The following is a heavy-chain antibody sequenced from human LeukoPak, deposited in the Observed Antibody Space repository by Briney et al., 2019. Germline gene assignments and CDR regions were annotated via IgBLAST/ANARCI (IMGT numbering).Heavy chain of an antibody. V-gene: IGHV1-2*02. CDR3: ARDDDLGYYFDY. Sequence: ASVTVSCKASGYTFTGYYMHWVRQAPGQGLEWMGWINPNSGGTNSAQKFQGRVTMTRDTSISTAYMEPSRLKSDDTAVYYCARDDDLGYYFDYWGQGTLVTVSS. D-gene: IGHD3-16*01. CDR2: INPNSGGT. CDR1: GYTFTGYY. J-gene: IGHJ4*02.